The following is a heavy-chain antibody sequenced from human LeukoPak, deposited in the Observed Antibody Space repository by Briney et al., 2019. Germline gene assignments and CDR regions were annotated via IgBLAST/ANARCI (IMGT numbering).Heavy chain of an antibody. CDR2: INHSGST. J-gene: IGHJ3*02. D-gene: IGHD3-16*01. CDR1: GGSFSGYY. Sequence: KPSETLSLTCAVYGGSFSGYYWSWIRQPPGKGLEWIGEINHSGSTNYNPSLKSRVTISVDTSKNQFSLKLSSVTAADTAVYYCARGKNYDNIWHAFDIWGEGTMVTVSS. V-gene: IGHV4-34*01. CDR3: ARGKNYDNIWHAFDI.